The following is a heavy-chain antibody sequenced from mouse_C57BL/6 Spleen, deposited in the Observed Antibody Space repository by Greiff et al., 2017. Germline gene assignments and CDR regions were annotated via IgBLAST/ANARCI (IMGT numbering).Heavy chain of an antibody. CDR1: GFTFSDYG. CDR3: ARKITTGFDV. V-gene: IGHV5-17*01. Sequence: EVKVVESGGGLVKPGGSLKLSCAASGFTFSDYGMHWVRQAPEKGLEWVAYISSGSSTIYYADTVKGRFTISRDNAKNTLFLQMTSLRSEDTAMYYCARKITTGFDVWGTGTTVTVSS. D-gene: IGHD1-1*01. CDR2: ISSGSSTI. J-gene: IGHJ1*03.